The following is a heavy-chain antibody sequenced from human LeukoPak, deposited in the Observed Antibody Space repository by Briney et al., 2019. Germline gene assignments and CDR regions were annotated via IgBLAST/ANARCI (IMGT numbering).Heavy chain of an antibody. CDR1: GGSISSSSYY. J-gene: IGHJ6*03. CDR2: IYYSGST. V-gene: IGHV4-39*07. CDR3: ARVVPAALYYYYYYMDV. Sequence: SETLSLTCTVSGGSISSSSYYWGWIRQPPGKGLEWIGSIYYSGSTNYNPSLKSRVTISVDTSKNQFSLKLSSVTAADTAVYYCARVVPAALYYYYYYMDVWGKGTTVTVSS. D-gene: IGHD2-2*01.